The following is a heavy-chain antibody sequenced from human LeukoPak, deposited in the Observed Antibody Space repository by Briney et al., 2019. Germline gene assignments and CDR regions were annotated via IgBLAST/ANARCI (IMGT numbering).Heavy chain of an antibody. Sequence: GESLKISCKGSGYIFPNYWIAWVRQMPGKGLEWMGIIYPDDSDTRYSPSFQGQVTISADNSISTAYLQWSSLRASDTAMYYCARRIQGGLFEYWGQGTLVTVSS. CDR1: GYIFPNYW. CDR3: ARRIQGGLFEY. J-gene: IGHJ4*02. V-gene: IGHV5-51*01. D-gene: IGHD2-21*01. CDR2: IYPDDSDT.